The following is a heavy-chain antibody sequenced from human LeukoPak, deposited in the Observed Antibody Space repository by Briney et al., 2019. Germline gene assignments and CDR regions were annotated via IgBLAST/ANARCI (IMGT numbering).Heavy chain of an antibody. V-gene: IGHV4-31*03. Sequence: PSETLSLTCTVSGGSISSGGYYWSWIRQHPGKGLEWIGEINHSGSTNYNPSLKSRVTISVDMSKNQFSLKLSSVTAADTAVYYCARVEYSSSSLWFDPWGQGTLVTVSS. J-gene: IGHJ5*02. CDR3: ARVEYSSSSLWFDP. D-gene: IGHD6-6*01. CDR1: GGSISSGGYY. CDR2: INHSGST.